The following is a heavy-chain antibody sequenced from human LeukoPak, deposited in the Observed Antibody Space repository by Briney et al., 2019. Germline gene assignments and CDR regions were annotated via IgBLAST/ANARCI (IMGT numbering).Heavy chain of an antibody. CDR1: GFTFDDYA. J-gene: IGHJ5*02. V-gene: IGHV3-9*01. CDR3: AKGNLVVAANNWFDP. CDR2: ISWNSGSI. Sequence: GRSLRLSCAASGFTFDDYAMHWVRHAPGKGLEWVSGISWNSGSIGYADSVKGRFTISRDNAKNSLYLQMNSLRAEDTALYYCAKGNLVVAANNWFDPWGQGTLVTVSS. D-gene: IGHD2-15*01.